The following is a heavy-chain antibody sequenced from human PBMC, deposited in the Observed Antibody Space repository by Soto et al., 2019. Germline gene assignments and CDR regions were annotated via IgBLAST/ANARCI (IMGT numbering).Heavy chain of an antibody. CDR1: GFTFSSYA. Sequence: GGSLRLSCAASGFTFSSYAMHWVRQAPGKGLEWVAVISYDGSNKYYADSVKGRFTISRDNSKNTLYLQMNSLRAEDTAVYYCARDLGGAPSYWGQGTLVTVSS. D-gene: IGHD1-26*01. CDR2: ISYDGSNK. CDR3: ARDLGGAPSY. J-gene: IGHJ4*02. V-gene: IGHV3-30-3*01.